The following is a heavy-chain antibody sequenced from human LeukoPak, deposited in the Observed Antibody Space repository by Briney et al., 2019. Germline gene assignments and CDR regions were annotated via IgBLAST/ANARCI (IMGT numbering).Heavy chain of an antibody. Sequence: PGGSLRLSCAASGSTFSSYSMNWVRQAPGKVLEWVAFIRYDGSNKYYADSVKGRFTISRDNSKNTLYLQMNSLRAEDTAVYYCAKAYGDYGYYYYYMDVWGKGTTVTISS. CDR3: AKAYGDYGYYYYYMDV. J-gene: IGHJ6*03. CDR2: IRYDGSNK. CDR1: GSTFSSYS. D-gene: IGHD4-17*01. V-gene: IGHV3-30*02.